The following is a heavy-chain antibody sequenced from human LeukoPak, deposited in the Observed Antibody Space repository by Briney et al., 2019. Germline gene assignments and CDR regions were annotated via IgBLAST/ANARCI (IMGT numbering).Heavy chain of an antibody. D-gene: IGHD2-21*01. CDR2: IYYSGTT. CDR3: ARVGVGVGNAMDV. V-gene: IGHV4-59*01. J-gene: IGHJ6*04. Sequence: SETLSLTCTVSGGSISTYYWPWIRQPPGKGLESIGYIYYSGTTNYNPSLKSRVTMSVDTSKNQFSLKLSSVTAAGTAVYYCARVGVGVGNAMDVWGKGTTVTVSS. CDR1: GGSISTYY.